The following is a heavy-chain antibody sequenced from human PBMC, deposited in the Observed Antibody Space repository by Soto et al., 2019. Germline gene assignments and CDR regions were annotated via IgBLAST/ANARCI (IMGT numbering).Heavy chain of an antibody. V-gene: IGHV4-34*01. CDR3: ARAPDKYYLYS. Sequence: PSETLSLTCAVYGGSFNGYYWSWIRQPPGKGPEWIGDINHSGSTNYNPSLKSRVTISVDTSKNQFSLKLRSVTAADMAVFYCARAPDKYYLYSWGQGTLVTVSS. J-gene: IGHJ4*02. CDR1: GGSFNGYY. CDR2: INHSGST.